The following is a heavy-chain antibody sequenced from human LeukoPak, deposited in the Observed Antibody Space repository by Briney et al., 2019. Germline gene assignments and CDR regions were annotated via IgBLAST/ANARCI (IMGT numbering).Heavy chain of an antibody. CDR1: GFTFGDYA. J-gene: IGHJ4*02. Sequence: GRSLRLSCRSSGFTFGDYAMSWVRQAPGKGLEWVGFIRATDYGGTTEYAASVKGRFSISRDDFNSIVYLQMRSLETEDTAIYCCTRGIANIDYWGQGTLVTVSS. CDR3: TRGIANIDY. CDR2: IRATDYGGTT. D-gene: IGHD1/OR15-1a*01. V-gene: IGHV3-49*04.